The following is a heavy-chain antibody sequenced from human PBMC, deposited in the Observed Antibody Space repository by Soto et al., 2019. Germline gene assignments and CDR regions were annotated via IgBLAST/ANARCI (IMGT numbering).Heavy chain of an antibody. CDR2: INQDGSER. Sequence: EVQLVESGGGLVHPGGSLRLSCAASGFTFSRSWMSWVRQAPGKGLEWVTNINQDGSERYYVASVKGRFSISRDNAQNSLHLQMNSLSLEDTAVYFCARDGYWGQGTLVTVSS. CDR1: GFTFSRSW. J-gene: IGHJ4*02. CDR3: ARDGY. V-gene: IGHV3-7*01.